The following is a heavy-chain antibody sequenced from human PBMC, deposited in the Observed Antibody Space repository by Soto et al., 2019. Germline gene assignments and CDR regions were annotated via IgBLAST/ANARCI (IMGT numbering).Heavy chain of an antibody. Sequence: QVQLVESGGGVVQPGRSLRLSCAASGFTVSSYAMHWVRQAPGKGLEWVAVISYDGSNKYYADSVKGRFTISRDNSKNTLYMQMNSLRAEDTAVYYCARDREGGWLVISQHFDYWGQGTLVTVSS. CDR3: ARDREGGWLVISQHFDY. V-gene: IGHV3-30-3*01. CDR2: ISYDGSNK. D-gene: IGHD6-19*01. J-gene: IGHJ4*02. CDR1: GFTVSSYA.